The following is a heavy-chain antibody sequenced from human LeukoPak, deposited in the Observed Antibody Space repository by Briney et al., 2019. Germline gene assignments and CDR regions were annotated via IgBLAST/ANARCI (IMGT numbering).Heavy chain of an antibody. Sequence: GESLKISCKGSGYSFTSYWIGWVRLMPGKGLEWMRIIYPGDSDTRYSPSFQGQVTISADKSISTAYLQWSSLKASDTAMYYCASGPSPPSGYCSSTSCYALDYWGQGTLVTVSS. V-gene: IGHV5-51*01. CDR1: GYSFTSYW. J-gene: IGHJ4*02. CDR3: ASGPSPPSGYCSSTSCYALDY. D-gene: IGHD2-2*01. CDR2: IYPGDSDT.